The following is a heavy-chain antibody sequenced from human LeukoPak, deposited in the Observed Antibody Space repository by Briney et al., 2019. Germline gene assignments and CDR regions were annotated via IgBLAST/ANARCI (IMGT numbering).Heavy chain of an antibody. D-gene: IGHD6-13*01. V-gene: IGHV4-59*01. CDR3: ARGFSSSWYYDY. J-gene: IGHJ4*02. CDR1: GGSISSYY. Sequence: SETLSLTCTVSGGSISSYYWSWIRQPPGKGLEWIGHIYYNGSTNYNPSLTSRVTISVDTSKNQFSLKLSSVTAADAAVYYCARGFSSSWYYDYWGQGPLVTVSS. CDR2: IYYNGST.